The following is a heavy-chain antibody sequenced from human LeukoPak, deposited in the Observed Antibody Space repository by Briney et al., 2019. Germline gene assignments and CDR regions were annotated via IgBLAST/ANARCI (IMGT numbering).Heavy chain of an antibody. Sequence: SETLSLTCTVSGGSISSSSYYWGWIRQPPGKGLEWIGYIYHSGSTYYNPSLKSRVTISVDRSKNQFSLKLSSVTAADTAVYYCARGGQPDPFDYWGQGTLVTVSS. D-gene: IGHD2-15*01. CDR3: ARGGQPDPFDY. V-gene: IGHV4-30-2*01. CDR1: GGSISSSSYY. CDR2: IYHSGST. J-gene: IGHJ4*02.